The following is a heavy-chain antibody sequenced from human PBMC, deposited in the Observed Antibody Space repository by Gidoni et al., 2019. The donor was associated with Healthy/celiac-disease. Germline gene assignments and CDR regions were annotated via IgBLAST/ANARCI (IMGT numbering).Heavy chain of an antibody. J-gene: IGHJ6*02. CDR3: ASWGTARRDGDRLWGQPPARHYGMDV. V-gene: IGHV1-69*01. CDR1: GGTFSSYA. CDR2: IIPIFGTA. Sequence: QVQLVQSGAEVKKPGSSVKVSCKASGGTFSSYAISWVRQAPGQGLEWMGGIIPIFGTANYAQKFQGRVTITADESTSTAYMELSSLRSEDTAVYYCASWGTARRDGDRLWGQPPARHYGMDVWGQGTTVTVSS. D-gene: IGHD4-17*01.